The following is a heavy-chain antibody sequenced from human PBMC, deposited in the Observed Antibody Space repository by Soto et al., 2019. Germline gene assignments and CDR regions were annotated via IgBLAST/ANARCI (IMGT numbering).Heavy chain of an antibody. CDR3: ARGGKLGGDLDV. CDR1: GGTFGRYT. Sequence: QVQLVQSGAEVKKPGSSLKVSSKASGGTFGRYTISWVRQAPGQGLEWMGWIIPILETANYAQKFQGRVTITADTSTSTAYLDLSGLKSDDAGVYYCARGGKLGGDLDVWGKGTPVTVSS. D-gene: IGHD1-26*01. V-gene: IGHV1-69*08. J-gene: IGHJ6*01. CDR2: IIPILETA.